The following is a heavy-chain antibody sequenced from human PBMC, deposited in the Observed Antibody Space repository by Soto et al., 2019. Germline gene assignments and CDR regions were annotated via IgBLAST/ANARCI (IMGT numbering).Heavy chain of an antibody. V-gene: IGHV4-4*02. D-gene: IGHD2-15*01. J-gene: IGHJ4*02. CDR1: GGSISSSNW. Sequence: QVQLQESGPGLVKPSGTLSLTCAVSGGSISSSNWWSWVRQPPGKGLEWIGEIYHSGSTNYNPSLKSQGTIPVDESKNQFSVKLGSVTAADTAVYYCARGISGGRHFDYWGQGTLVTVSS. CDR2: IYHSGST. CDR3: ARGISGGRHFDY.